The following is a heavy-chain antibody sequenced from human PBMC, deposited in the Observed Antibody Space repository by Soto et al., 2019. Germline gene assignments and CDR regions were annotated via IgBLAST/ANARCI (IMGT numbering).Heavy chain of an antibody. V-gene: IGHV1-18*01. CDR2: ISAYNGNT. Sequence: ASVKVSCKASGVTFSNFAFSWVRQAPGQGPEWMGWISAYNGNTNYAQKLQGRVTMTTDTSTSTAYMELRSLRSDDTAVYYCARDNGDYFDPWGQGTLVTVSS. CDR1: GVTFSNFA. D-gene: IGHD4-17*01. J-gene: IGHJ5*02. CDR3: ARDNGDYFDP.